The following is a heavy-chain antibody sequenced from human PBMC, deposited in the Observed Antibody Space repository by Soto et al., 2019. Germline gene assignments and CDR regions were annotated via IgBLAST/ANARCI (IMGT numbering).Heavy chain of an antibody. V-gene: IGHV3-23*01. Sequence: QAPGKELEWVSAISGSGVSTYYADSVQGRFTPPRDNSTNTLYLQLNSLRSDETAVYYCAKGSRSVSPYYFSYPGQGTRDFGSS. CDR3: AKGSRSVSPYYFSY. J-gene: IGHJ4*02. D-gene: IGHD2-15*01. CDR2: ISGSGVST.